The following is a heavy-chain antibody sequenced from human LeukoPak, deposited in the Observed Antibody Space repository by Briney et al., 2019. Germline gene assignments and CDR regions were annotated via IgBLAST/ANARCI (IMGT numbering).Heavy chain of an antibody. V-gene: IGHV3-7*03. CDR3: ARDGGYCEGITCPGDL. CDR1: GFTVGTYW. CDR2: IDRDGTTK. Sequence: GGSLRLSCAASGFTVGTYWMSWVRQAPGEGLEWVANIDRDGTTKFYLDSLEGRFTISRDNAKNSLYLQGNGLRVEDTAVYYCARDGGYCEGITCPGDLWGQGALVAVSS. J-gene: IGHJ5*02. D-gene: IGHD2-15*01.